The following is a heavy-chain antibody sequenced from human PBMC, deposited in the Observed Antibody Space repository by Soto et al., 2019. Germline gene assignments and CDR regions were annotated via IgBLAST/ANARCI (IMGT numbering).Heavy chain of an antibody. CDR2: ISYAGSNK. D-gene: IGHD2-15*01. CDR3: AKAKGYCSGGSCYLDY. Sequence: QVQLVESGGGVVQPGRSLRLSCAASGFTFSSYGMHWVRQAPGKGLEWVAVISYAGSNKYYADSVKGRFTISRDNSKNTLYLQMNSLRAEDTAGYYGAKAKGYCSGGSCYLDYRGQGTLVTVSS. V-gene: IGHV3-30*18. J-gene: IGHJ4*02. CDR1: GFTFSSYG.